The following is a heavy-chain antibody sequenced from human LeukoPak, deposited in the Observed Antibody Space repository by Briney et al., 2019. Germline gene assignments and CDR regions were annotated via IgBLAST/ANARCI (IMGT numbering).Heavy chain of an antibody. J-gene: IGHJ4*02. V-gene: IGHV1-2*02. CDR2: ISPSTGGT. Sequence: ASVKVSCKASGYTFTDYYVHWVRQAPGQGLQWMGWISPSTGGTNYAQKFQGRVTMTRDTSISTAYLELSRLASDDTALYYCARSYGRSSRYFDYWGQGSLVTVSS. D-gene: IGHD4-23*01. CDR3: ARSYGRSSRYFDY. CDR1: GYTFTDYY.